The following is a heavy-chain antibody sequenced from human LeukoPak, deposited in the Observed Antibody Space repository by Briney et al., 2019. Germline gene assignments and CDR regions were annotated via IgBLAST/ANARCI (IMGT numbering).Heavy chain of an antibody. J-gene: IGHJ4*02. CDR1: GYIFTNYY. V-gene: IGHV1-46*01. Sequence: ASVKVSCKASGYIFTNYYIHWVRKAPGQGLEWMGIINPSDGSISYAQKFQGRVTMTRDTSTSTVYMDLSSLRSEDTAVYYCARDREVGTTRKYFDYWGQGTLVTVSS. CDR3: ARDREVGTTRKYFDY. D-gene: IGHD1-26*01. CDR2: INPSDGSI.